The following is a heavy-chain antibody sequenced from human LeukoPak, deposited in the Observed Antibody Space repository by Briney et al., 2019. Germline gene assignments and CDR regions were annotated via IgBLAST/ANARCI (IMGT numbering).Heavy chain of an antibody. D-gene: IGHD7-27*01. V-gene: IGHV3-7*01. Sequence: PGGSLRLSCAASGFTFSTYWMTWVRQAPGKGLEWVANIKEDGSKKYYVDSVRGLFTISRDNSKNTLYLQMNSLRAEDTAVYYCAKASLPKRQRGIDYWGQGTLVTVSS. CDR1: GFTFSTYW. J-gene: IGHJ4*02. CDR3: AKASLPKRQRGIDY. CDR2: IKEDGSKK.